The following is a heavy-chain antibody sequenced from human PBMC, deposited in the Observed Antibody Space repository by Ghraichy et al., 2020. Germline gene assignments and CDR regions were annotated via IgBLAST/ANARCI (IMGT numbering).Heavy chain of an antibody. CDR3: AKDRTMFEETGDL. CDR2: ISGGGDTT. V-gene: IGHV3-23*01. D-gene: IGHD3-10*02. CDR1: GFSFGTYT. J-gene: IGHJ4*02. Sequence: GGSLRLSCAASGFSFGTYTMSWVRQAPGKGLEWVSAISGGGDTTYYADSVKGRFTISRDNSKNTLYLQMNSLRAEDTAIYFCAKDRTMFEETGDLWGQGTRVTVSS.